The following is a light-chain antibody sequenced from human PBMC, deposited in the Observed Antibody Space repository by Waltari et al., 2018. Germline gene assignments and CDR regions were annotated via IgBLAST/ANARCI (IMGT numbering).Light chain of an antibody. J-gene: IGKJ1*01. Sequence: EIVLTQSPGTLSLSPGERATLSCRASQSVASAYLAWYQQKPGQAPRLLIYGLSIRATGVPDRFSGSGSGTDFTLTISRLELEDFAMYYCQLYGLSSWTFGQGTKVEIK. V-gene: IGKV3-20*01. CDR2: GLS. CDR3: QLYGLSSWT. CDR1: QSVASAY.